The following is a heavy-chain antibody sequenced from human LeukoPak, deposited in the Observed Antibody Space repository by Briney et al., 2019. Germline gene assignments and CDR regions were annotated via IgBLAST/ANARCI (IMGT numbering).Heavy chain of an antibody. Sequence: ASVKVSCKVSGYTLTELSMHWVRQAPGKGLEWMGGFDPEDGETIYAQKFQGRVTITEDTSTDTAYMELSSLRSEDTAVYYCATGGPIAAAHFYWGQGTLVTVSS. D-gene: IGHD6-13*01. V-gene: IGHV1-24*01. CDR3: ATGGPIAAAHFY. CDR2: FDPEDGET. J-gene: IGHJ4*02. CDR1: GYTLTELS.